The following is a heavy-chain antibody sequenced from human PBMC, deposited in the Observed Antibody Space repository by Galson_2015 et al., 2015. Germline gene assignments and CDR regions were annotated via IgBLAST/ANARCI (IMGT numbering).Heavy chain of an antibody. V-gene: IGHV3-30*19. Sequence: SLRLSCAASGFTFSSYGMHWVRQAPGKGLEWVAVISYDGSNKYYADSVKGRFTISRDNSKNTLYLQMNSLRAEDTAVYYCARDYYDSSGYYYVAYWGQGTLVTVSS. CDR3: ARDYYDSSGYYYVAY. CDR1: GFTFSSYG. J-gene: IGHJ4*02. CDR2: ISYDGSNK. D-gene: IGHD3-22*01.